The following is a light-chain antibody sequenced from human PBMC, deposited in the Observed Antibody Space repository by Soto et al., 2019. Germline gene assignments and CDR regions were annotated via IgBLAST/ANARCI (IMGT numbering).Light chain of an antibody. CDR1: QSFNSIY. Sequence: LVSLSVGTVSFSPGERATLSCRTSQSFNSIYLAWYQQKPGQAPRLLIYSGSSRVTGIPDRFSGSGSGTDFTLTLSSLQPEDSAVYYCQQRSNWPSITFGQGTRLEIK. CDR2: SGS. J-gene: IGKJ5*01. CDR3: QQRSNWPSIT. V-gene: IGKV3D-20*02.